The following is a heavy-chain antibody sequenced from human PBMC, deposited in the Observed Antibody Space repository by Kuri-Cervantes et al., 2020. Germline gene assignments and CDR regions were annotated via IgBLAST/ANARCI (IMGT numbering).Heavy chain of an antibody. V-gene: IGHV4-59*12. CDR1: GGSISSYY. D-gene: IGHD4-17*01. J-gene: IGHJ5*02. CDR2: IYYSGST. CDR3: ARDLAFSGTVTTNWFDP. Sequence: SETLSLTCTVSGGSISSYYWSWIRQPPGKGLEWIGYIYYSGSTNYNPSLKSRVTISVDTSKNQFSLKLSSVTAADTAVYYCARDLAFSGTVTTNWFDPWGQGTLVTVSS.